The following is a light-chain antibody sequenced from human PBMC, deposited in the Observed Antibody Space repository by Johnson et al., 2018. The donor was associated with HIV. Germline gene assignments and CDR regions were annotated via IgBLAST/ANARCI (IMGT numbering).Light chain of an antibody. CDR2: DRNN. CDR1: TSNIGSNS. Sequence: SILTQPPSVSAAPGQKVTISCSGNTSNIGSNSVSWYQHLPGIAPKLLVYDRNNKRPSGIPDRFSGSKSGTSATLGITGLQTGDEADYYCGVWDSSLSAHYVFGSGTKIVVL. CDR3: GVWDSSLSAHYV. J-gene: IGLJ1*01. V-gene: IGLV1-51*01.